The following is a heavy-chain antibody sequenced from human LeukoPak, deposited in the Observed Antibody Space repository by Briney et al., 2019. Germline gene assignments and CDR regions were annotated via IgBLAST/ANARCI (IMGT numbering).Heavy chain of an antibody. CDR3: ARYYYDSSGYIYWYFDL. D-gene: IGHD3-22*01. V-gene: IGHV4-59*08. Sequence: SETLSLTCTVPGGSISSYYWSWIRQPPGKGLEWIGYIYYSGSTNYNPSLKSRVTISVDTSKNQFSLKLSSVTAADTAVYYCARYYYDSSGYIYWYFDLWGRGTLVTVSS. CDR2: IYYSGST. J-gene: IGHJ2*01. CDR1: GGSISSYY.